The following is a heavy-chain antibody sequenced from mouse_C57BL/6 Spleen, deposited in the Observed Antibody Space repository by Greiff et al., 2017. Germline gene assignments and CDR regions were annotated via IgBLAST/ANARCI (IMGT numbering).Heavy chain of an antibody. V-gene: IGHV2-2*01. Sequence: QVQLQQSGPGLVQPSQSLSITCTVSGFSLTSYGVHWVRQSPGKGLEWLGVIWSGGSTDYNAAFISRLSISKDNSKSQVFFKMNSLQADDTAIYYWARGGYSKEFAYWGQGTLVTVSA. J-gene: IGHJ3*01. CDR1: GFSLTSYG. D-gene: IGHD2-5*01. CDR3: ARGGYSKEFAY. CDR2: IWSGGST.